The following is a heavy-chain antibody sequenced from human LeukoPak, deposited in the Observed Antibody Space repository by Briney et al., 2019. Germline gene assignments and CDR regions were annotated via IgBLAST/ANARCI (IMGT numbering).Heavy chain of an antibody. CDR2: ISAYNGNT. CDR1: GYTFTSYG. D-gene: IGHD3-16*02. J-gene: IGHJ4*02. V-gene: IGHV1-18*01. Sequence: ASVTVSCKASGYTFTSYGISWVRQAPGQGLEWMGWISAYNGNTNYAQKLQGRVTMTTDTSTSTAYMELRSLRSDDTAVYYCARDGFARIMITFGGVIVEDFDYWGQGTLVTVSS. CDR3: ARDGFARIMITFGGVIVEDFDY.